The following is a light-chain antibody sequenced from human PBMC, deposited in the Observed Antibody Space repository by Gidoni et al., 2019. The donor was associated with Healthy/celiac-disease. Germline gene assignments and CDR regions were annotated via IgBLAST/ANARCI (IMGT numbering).Light chain of an antibody. J-gene: IGKJ1*01. CDR1: QSVFYSSNNKNF. CDR2: WAS. V-gene: IGKV4-1*01. CDR3: QQYYSTPT. Sequence: DIVMTQSPDSLAVSLGERATVNCKSSQSVFYSSNNKNFLSWYQQKPGQPPQLLIYWASTREAGVPERCGGSGSGTVFTLTISSLQAEDVAVYYCQQYYSTPTFGQGTKVEIK.